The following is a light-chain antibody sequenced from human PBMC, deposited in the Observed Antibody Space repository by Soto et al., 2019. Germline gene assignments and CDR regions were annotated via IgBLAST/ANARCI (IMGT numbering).Light chain of an antibody. CDR3: QQYGSSPTT. CDR2: GAS. V-gene: IGKV3-20*01. J-gene: IGKJ5*01. Sequence: EIVLTQSPGTLSLSPGEGATLSCRASQSVSSSYLAWYQQKPGQAPRLIIYGASSRATGIPDRFSGSGSGTDFTLTISRLEPEDVAVYYCQQYGSSPTTFGQGTRLEI. CDR1: QSVSSSY.